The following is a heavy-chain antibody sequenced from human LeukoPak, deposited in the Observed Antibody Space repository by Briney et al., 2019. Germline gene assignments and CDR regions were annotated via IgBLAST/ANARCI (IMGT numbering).Heavy chain of an antibody. V-gene: IGHV3-15*01. CDR2: IKSRTDGWTT. CDR3: ARVSYSSGWSTPEYY. D-gene: IGHD6-19*01. J-gene: IGHJ4*02. CDR1: GFTFINAW. Sequence: PGGSLRLSCAASGFTFINAWMSWVRQAPGKGLEWVGRIKSRTDGWTTDYAAPVKGRFTISRDDSKNTLYLQMDSLRTEDTAVYYCARVSYSSGWSTPEYYWGQGTLVTVSS.